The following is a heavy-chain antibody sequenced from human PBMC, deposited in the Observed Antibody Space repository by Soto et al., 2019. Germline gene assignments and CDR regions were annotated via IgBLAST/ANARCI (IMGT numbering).Heavy chain of an antibody. Sequence: SETLSLTCVVSGYSITTGYYWGWIRQPPGKGLEWIGSISHSGTTFYSSSLKSRVTISKDASKNQFSLKVNSVIAADTAVYYCARSGGSAGWFDPWGPGGLVTVSS. V-gene: IGHV4-38-2*01. CDR3: ARSGGSAGWFDP. J-gene: IGHJ5*02. CDR1: GYSITTGYY. D-gene: IGHD2-15*01. CDR2: ISHSGTT.